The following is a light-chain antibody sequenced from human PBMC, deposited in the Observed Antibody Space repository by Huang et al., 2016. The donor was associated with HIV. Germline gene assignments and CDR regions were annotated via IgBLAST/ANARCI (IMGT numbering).Light chain of an antibody. CDR3: QQYYSTPRT. Sequence: DIVMTQSPDSLAVSLGERATINCKSSQSVLYSSNNKNYLAGYQQKPGQPPKLLIYWASTRESGVPDRFSGSGSGTDFTLTISSLQAEDVAAYYCQQYYSTPRTFGQGTKLEIK. CDR1: QSVLYSSNNKNY. CDR2: WAS. V-gene: IGKV4-1*01. J-gene: IGKJ2*01.